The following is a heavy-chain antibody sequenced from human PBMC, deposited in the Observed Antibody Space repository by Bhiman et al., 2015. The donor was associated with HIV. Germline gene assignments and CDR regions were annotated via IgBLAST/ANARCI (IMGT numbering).Heavy chain of an antibody. D-gene: IGHD2-2*01. V-gene: IGHV3-48*03. CDR1: GFTFSSYE. CDR2: ISGSGSTI. J-gene: IGHJ6*02. CDR3: ARSTKYSTARCYRVHYGLDV. Sequence: EVQLVESGGDLVQPGGSLRLSCAASGFTFSSYEMNWVRQAPGKGLEWVSYISGSGSTIYYADSVRGRFTISRDNAKNSLYLQMKSLRAEDTAVYYCARSTKYSTARCYRVHYGLDVWGQGTTVTVSS.